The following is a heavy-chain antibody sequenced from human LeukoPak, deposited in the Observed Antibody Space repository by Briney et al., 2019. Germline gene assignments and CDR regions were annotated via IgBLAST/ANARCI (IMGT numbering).Heavy chain of an antibody. CDR3: AKEGQERILNFES. J-gene: IGHJ4*02. V-gene: IGHV3-23*01. CDR2: VTGSGET. Sequence: GGSLRLSRAGSGFTFSNHAMTWVRQAPGKGLEWVAAVTGSGETFHADSVKGRFTISRDNSKNTLYLQMNSLRAEDTAVYYCAKEGQERILNFESWGQGTLVTVS. CDR1: GFTFSNHA. D-gene: IGHD6-25*01.